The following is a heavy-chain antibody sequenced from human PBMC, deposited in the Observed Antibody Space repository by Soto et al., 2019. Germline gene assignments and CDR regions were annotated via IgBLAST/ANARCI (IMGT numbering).Heavy chain of an antibody. V-gene: IGHV3-23*01. CDR2: VSGSGNST. CDR1: GFIFSSFA. CDR3: ARYCSSTSCYPGCDY. D-gene: IGHD2-2*01. J-gene: IGHJ4*02. Sequence: EVQLLESGGGLVQPGGSLRLSCAASGFIFSSFAMSWVRQAPGKGLEWVSAVSGSGNSTYYADSVKGRFIISRDNSKSTLYLQMNRLRAEDTAVYYCARYCSSTSCYPGCDYWGQKTLVTVSS.